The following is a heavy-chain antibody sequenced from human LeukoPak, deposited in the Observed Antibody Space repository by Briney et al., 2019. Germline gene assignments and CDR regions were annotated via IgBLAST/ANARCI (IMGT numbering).Heavy chain of an antibody. V-gene: IGHV4-59*01. J-gene: IGHJ4*02. CDR2: FYYSGST. D-gene: IGHD3-10*01. CDR3: ARATGGAGSGSYYYDY. Sequence: PSETLSLTCTVSGGSISSYYWSWIRQPPGKGLEWIGYFYYSGSTNYNPSLKSRVTISVDTSKNQFSLKLSSVTAADTAVYYCARATGGAGSGSYYYDYWGQGTLVTVSS. CDR1: GGSISSYY.